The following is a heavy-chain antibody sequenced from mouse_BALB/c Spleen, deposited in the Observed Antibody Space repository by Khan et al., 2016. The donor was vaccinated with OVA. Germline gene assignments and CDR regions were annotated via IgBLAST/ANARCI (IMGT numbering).Heavy chain of an antibody. Sequence: EVQLQESGPGLVKPSQSLSLTCTVTGYSITSEYTWNWIRQFPGNKLEWMGFISYSGNTRYNPSLKSRISITRDTSKNQFFLQLNSVTSEDTAPYYWARKDYYDYDPFPYWGQGTLVTVSA. CDR1: GYSITSEYT. CDR2: ISYSGNT. V-gene: IGHV3-2*02. J-gene: IGHJ3*01. CDR3: ARKDYYDYDPFPY. D-gene: IGHD2-4*01.